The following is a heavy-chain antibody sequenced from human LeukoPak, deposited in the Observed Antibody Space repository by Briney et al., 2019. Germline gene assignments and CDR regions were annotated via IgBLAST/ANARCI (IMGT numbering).Heavy chain of an antibody. CDR3: ARDRRWSSPFDY. J-gene: IGHJ4*02. V-gene: IGHV4-61*02. CDR2: IYTSGST. CDR1: GGSISSGSYY. D-gene: IGHD4-23*01. Sequence: PSETLSLTCTVSGGSISSGSYYWRWIRQPAGKGLEWIGRIYTSGSTNYNPSLKSRVTISVDTSKNQFSLKLSSVTAADTAVYYCARDRRWSSPFDYWGQGTLVTVSS.